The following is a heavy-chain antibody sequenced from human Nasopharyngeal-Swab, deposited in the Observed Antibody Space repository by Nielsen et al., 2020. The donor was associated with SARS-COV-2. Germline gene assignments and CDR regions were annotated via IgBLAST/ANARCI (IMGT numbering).Heavy chain of an antibody. CDR1: GGSISSYY. J-gene: IGHJ4*02. Sequence: SETLSLTCTVSGGSISSYYWSWIRQPPGKGLEWIGYIYYSGSTNYNPSLKSRVTISVDTSKNQFSLKLSSVTAADTAVYYFARGQLWLDYWGQGTLVTVSS. CDR2: IYYSGST. D-gene: IGHD5-18*01. CDR3: ARGQLWLDY. V-gene: IGHV4-59*01.